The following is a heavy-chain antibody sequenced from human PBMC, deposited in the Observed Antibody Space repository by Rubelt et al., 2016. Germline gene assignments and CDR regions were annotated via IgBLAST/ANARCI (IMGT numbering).Heavy chain of an antibody. D-gene: IGHD4-17*01. CDR3: ATTVMTTGSQADEAGFFDY. CDR2: IYYSGST. CDR1: GGSISSYH. J-gene: IGHJ4*02. Sequence: QVQLQESGPGLVKPSETLSLTCTVSGGSISSYHWSWIRQPPGKGLEWIGYIYYSGSTNYNPSLKSRVTISVETSKNQFSLKLSSVTAADTAVDYRATTVMTTGSQADEAGFFDYWGQGTLGTVSS. V-gene: IGHV4-59*08.